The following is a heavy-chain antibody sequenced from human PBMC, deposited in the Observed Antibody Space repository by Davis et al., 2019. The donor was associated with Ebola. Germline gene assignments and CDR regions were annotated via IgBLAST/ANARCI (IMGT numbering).Heavy chain of an antibody. J-gene: IGHJ2*01. D-gene: IGHD2-21*02. CDR1: GFTFSSFG. CDR3: VRDPALVVTGGGWFFGL. Sequence: GGSLRLSCAAIGFTFSSFGMHWVRQTPGKGLEWVAVISTDGSTEYYSDSVKGRFTIARDNSRSTLYLQMNSLRAEDTAVYYCVRDPALVVTGGGWFFGLWGRGTLVTVSS. V-gene: IGHV3-30*03. CDR2: ISTDGSTE.